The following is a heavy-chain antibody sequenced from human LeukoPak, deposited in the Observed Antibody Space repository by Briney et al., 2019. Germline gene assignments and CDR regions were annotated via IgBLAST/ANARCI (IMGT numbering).Heavy chain of an antibody. CDR1: GGTFSSYA. D-gene: IGHD1-20*01. CDR2: IIPIFGTA. CDR3: ARDRYNWNYYYYMDV. Sequence: SVKVSCKASGGTFSSYAISWVRQAPGQGLEWMGGIIPIFGTANYAQKFQGRVTITTDESTSTAYMELSSLRSEDTAVYYCARDRYNWNYYYYMDVWGKGTTVTVSS. V-gene: IGHV1-69*05. J-gene: IGHJ6*03.